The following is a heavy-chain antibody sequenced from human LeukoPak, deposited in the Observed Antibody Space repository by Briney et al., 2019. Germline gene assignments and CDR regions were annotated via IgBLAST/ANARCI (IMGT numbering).Heavy chain of an antibody. CDR2: IWYDGSNK. V-gene: IGHV3-33*08. J-gene: IGHJ4*02. CDR3: ARDRAQYQLPVYFFDY. Sequence: PGGSLRLSCAASGFTFSSYAMSWVRQAPGKGLEWVAVIWYDGSNKYYADSVKGRFTISRDNSKNTLYLQMNSLRAEDTAVYYCARDRAQYQLPVYFFDYWGQGTLVTVSS. D-gene: IGHD2-2*01. CDR1: GFTFSSYA.